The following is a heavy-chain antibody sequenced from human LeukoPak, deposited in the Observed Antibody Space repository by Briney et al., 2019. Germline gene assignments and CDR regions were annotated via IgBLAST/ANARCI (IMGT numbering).Heavy chain of an antibody. V-gene: IGHV1-69*04. J-gene: IGHJ5*02. CDR2: IIPILGIA. CDR1: GGTFSSYA. D-gene: IGHD2-2*01. CDR3: ARARYLGYCSSTSCQGNWFDP. Sequence: SVKVSCKASGGTFSSYAISWVRQAPGQGLEWMGRIIPILGIANYAQKFQGRVTITADKSTSTAYMELSSLRSEDTAVYYCARARYLGYCSSTSCQGNWFDPWGQGTLVTVSS.